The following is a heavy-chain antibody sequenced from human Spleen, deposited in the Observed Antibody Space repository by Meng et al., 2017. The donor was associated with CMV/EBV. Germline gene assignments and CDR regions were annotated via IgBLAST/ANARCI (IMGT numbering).Heavy chain of an antibody. J-gene: IGHJ4*02. CDR2: ISYSSDII. CDR1: GFTFSSYT. V-gene: IGHV3-48*04. CDR3: ARDPEFSSFDY. D-gene: IGHD6-6*01. Sequence: LSLTCAASGFTFSSYTMNWVRQAPGKGLEWVSYISYSSDIIYYADSVKGRFTISRDNAKNSLFLQMNSLRPEDTAVYYCARDPEFSSFDYWGQGTLVTVSS.